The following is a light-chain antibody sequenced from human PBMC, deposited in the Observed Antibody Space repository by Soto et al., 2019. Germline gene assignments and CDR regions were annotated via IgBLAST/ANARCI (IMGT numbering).Light chain of an antibody. V-gene: IGKV3-11*01. CDR2: DAS. CDR1: QNIGTK. Sequence: EILMAQSPATLSVSPVERVXFXXXXSQNIGTKLAWYQQKPGQAPRLLIYDASNRATGIPARFSGSGSGTDFTLTISSLEPEDFAVYYCQQRSNWPPITFGQGTRLE. CDR3: QQRSNWPPIT. J-gene: IGKJ5*01.